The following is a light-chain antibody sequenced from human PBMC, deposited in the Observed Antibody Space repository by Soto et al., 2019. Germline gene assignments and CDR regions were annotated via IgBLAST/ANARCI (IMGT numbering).Light chain of an antibody. J-gene: IGKJ1*01. CDR2: GAF. CDR1: QDVRNY. Sequence: AIQMTQSPSSLSASVGDRLTITCRASQDVRNYVGWYQQKPGKAPKCLIYGAFSLETGIPSRFSGSGYGTEFTLTINSLLPEDFATYFCLQDYSWPWTFGQGTKVEV. CDR3: LQDYSWPWT. V-gene: IGKV1-6*01.